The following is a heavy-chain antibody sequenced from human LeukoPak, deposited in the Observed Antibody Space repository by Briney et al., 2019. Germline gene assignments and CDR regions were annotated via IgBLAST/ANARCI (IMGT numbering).Heavy chain of an antibody. CDR3: ARVSIPRSRLFDY. V-gene: IGHV4-34*01. CDR2: INHSGST. J-gene: IGHJ4*02. CDR1: GGSFSGYY. D-gene: IGHD2-21*01. Sequence: SETLSLTCAVYGGSFSGYYWSWIRQPPGKGLEWIGEINHSGSTNYNPPLKSRVTISVDTSKNQFSLKLSSVTAADTAVYYCARVSIPRSRLFDYWGQGTLVTVSS.